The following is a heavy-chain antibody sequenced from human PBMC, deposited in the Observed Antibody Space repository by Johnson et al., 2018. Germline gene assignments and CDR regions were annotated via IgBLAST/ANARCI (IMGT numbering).Heavy chain of an antibody. J-gene: IGHJ3*02. CDR3: ARVNGGFCSVSGGSGDAFDI. CDR1: GFTFGTYG. CDR2: INGAGDT. Sequence: VQLVESGGGLVQPGGALRLSCAASGFTFGTYGMQWVRQPRGRGLEWVSAINGAGDTYYADSVKGRFTVSREIAKNSFYLEMNGLSPGGTAVYYCARVNGGFCSVSGGSGDAFDIGGQGTGVTVAS. D-gene: IGHD2-15*01. V-gene: IGHV3-13*01.